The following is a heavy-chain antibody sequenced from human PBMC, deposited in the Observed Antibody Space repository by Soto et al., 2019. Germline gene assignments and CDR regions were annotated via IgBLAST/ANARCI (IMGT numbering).Heavy chain of an antibody. Sequence: EVQLVESGGGLVKPGGSLRLSCAASGFTFSSYSMNWVRQAPGKGLEWVSSISSSSSYIYYADSVKGRFTISRDNAKNSLYLQMNSLRAEDTAVYYCARDRELAAAGIDRSFDYWGQGTLVTVSS. CDR1: GFTFSSYS. CDR2: ISSSSSYI. CDR3: ARDRELAAAGIDRSFDY. J-gene: IGHJ4*02. V-gene: IGHV3-21*01. D-gene: IGHD6-13*01.